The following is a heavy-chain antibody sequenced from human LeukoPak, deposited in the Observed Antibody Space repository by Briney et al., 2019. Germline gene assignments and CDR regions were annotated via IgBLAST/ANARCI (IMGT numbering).Heavy chain of an antibody. D-gene: IGHD5-18*01. Sequence: SGPTLVKPTQTLTLTCTFSGFSLSTRGVGVGWIRQPPGKALEWLALIYWDDDKRYSPSLKSRLTITKDTSKNQVVLTMTNMDPVDTATYYCAHVDTAMVHLDYWGQGTLVTVSS. V-gene: IGHV2-5*02. CDR1: GFSLSTRGVG. CDR2: IYWDDDK. CDR3: AHVDTAMVHLDY. J-gene: IGHJ4*02.